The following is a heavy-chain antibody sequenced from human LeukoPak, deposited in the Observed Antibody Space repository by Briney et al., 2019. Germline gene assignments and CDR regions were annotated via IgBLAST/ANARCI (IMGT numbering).Heavy chain of an antibody. CDR3: AGGGVSGSDSGILEHDY. D-gene: IGHD1/OR15-1a*01. Sequence: GGSLRLSCAASAFTFSTYSMNWVRQAPGKGLEWVSSISSGSSYKYYADSVKGRFTIFRDNAKNSLYLQMNSLRAEDTAVYYCAGGGVSGSDSGILEHDYWGQGTLVTVSS. CDR1: AFTFSTYS. J-gene: IGHJ4*02. CDR2: ISSGSSYK. V-gene: IGHV3-21*01.